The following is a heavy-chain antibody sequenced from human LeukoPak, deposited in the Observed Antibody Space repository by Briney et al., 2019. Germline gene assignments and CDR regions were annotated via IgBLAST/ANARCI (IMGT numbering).Heavy chain of an antibody. Sequence: QAGGSLRLSCAASGFTFSSYAMSWVRQAPGKGLEWVSGISGSGGSTNYADSVKGRFTISRDNSKNTLYLQMNSLRAEDTAVYYCAKDRTSAAGTDVWDYWGQGTLVTVSS. CDR3: AKDRTSAAGTDVWDY. CDR1: GFTFSSYA. D-gene: IGHD6-13*01. J-gene: IGHJ4*02. V-gene: IGHV3-23*01. CDR2: ISGSGGST.